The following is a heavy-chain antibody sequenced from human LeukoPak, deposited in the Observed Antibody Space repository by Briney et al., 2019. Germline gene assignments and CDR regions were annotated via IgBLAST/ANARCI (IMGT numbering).Heavy chain of an antibody. D-gene: IGHD3-10*01. J-gene: IGHJ5*02. V-gene: IGHV1-69*13. CDR1: GYTFTRYA. CDR3: ARAALSVSGYYGSGSYQEVWFDR. CDR2: IIPIFGTE. Sequence: GASVKVSCKASGYTFTRYAMNGVRQAPGQGLEWMGGIIPIFGTENYAQKFQGRVTITADESTSTAYMELSSLRSEDTAVYYCARAALSVSGYYGSGSYQEVWFDRWGQGTLVTVSS.